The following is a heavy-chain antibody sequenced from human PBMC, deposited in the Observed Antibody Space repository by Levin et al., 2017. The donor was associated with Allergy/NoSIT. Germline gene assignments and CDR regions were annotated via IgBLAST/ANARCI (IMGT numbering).Heavy chain of an antibody. Sequence: ASVKVSCKTSGYTFTSYDINWVRQATGQGLEWMGWMTPNTGETGYAQKFQGRVTMTRNTAISTAYMELRSLGSDDTAIYYCVRNFDYWGQGSLVTVSS. CDR2: MTPNTGET. CDR3: VRNFDY. V-gene: IGHV1-8*01. CDR1: GYTFTSYD. J-gene: IGHJ4*02.